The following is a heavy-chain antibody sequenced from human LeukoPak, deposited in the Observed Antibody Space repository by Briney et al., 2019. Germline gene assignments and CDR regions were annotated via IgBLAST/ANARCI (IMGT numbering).Heavy chain of an antibody. CDR1: GYPINNAYY. Sequence: PSETLSLTCGVSGYPINNAYYWVWIRQPPGKGLEWIGYIYYSGSTNYNPSLKSRVTISVDTSKNQFSLKLSSVTAADTAVYYCARGRERFLEWSPFDYWGQGTLVTVSS. CDR3: ARGRERFLEWSPFDY. J-gene: IGHJ4*02. D-gene: IGHD3-3*01. CDR2: IYYSGST. V-gene: IGHV4-61*01.